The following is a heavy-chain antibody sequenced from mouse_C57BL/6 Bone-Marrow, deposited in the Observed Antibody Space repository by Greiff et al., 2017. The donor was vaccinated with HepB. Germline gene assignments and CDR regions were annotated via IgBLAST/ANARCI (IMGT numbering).Heavy chain of an antibody. Sequence: VQLQQSGPELVKPGASVKISCKASGYTFSSSWMNWVKQRPGKGLEWIGRIYPGDGDTKYNEKFKGKATLTADKSSSTAYMQLSSLTSEDSAVYFFPPFAHVDWGQGALVTVAA. J-gene: IGHJ3*01. CDR3: PPFAHVD. V-gene: IGHV1-82*01. CDR2: IYPGDGDT. CDR1: GYTFSSSW.